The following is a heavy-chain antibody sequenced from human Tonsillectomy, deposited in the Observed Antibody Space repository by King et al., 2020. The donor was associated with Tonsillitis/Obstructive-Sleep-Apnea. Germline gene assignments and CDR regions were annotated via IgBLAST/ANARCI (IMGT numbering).Heavy chain of an antibody. J-gene: IGHJ3*02. CDR1: GGTFSSFS. CDR3: ARVPIPDFWSSDVFDI. CDR2: IIPSFSTT. V-gene: IGHV1-69*12. D-gene: IGHD3-3*01. Sequence: QLLQSGADVKKPGSSVKVSCKASGGTFSSFSISLVRQAPGQGLEWMGGIIPSFSTTNYAQKFQGRGTITADESTSTAYMELSSLRSEDTAVYYCARVPIPDFWSSDVFDIWGQGTMVTVSS.